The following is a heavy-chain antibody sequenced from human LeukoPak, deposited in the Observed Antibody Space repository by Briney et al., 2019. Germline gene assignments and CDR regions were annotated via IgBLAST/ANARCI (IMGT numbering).Heavy chain of an antibody. CDR1: GGTFSSYA. D-gene: IGHD3-10*01. CDR2: IIPIFGTA. J-gene: IGHJ4*02. Sequence: GASVKVSCKASGGTFSSYAISWVRQAPGQGLEWMGGIIPIFGTANYAQKFQGRVTITADESTSTAYMELSSLRSEDTAVYYCARAFPYYYGSGPYPNFDYWGQGTLVTVSS. CDR3: ARAFPYYYGSGPYPNFDY. V-gene: IGHV1-69*13.